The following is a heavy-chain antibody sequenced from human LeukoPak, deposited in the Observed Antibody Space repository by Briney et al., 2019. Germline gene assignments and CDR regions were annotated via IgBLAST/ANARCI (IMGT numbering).Heavy chain of an antibody. CDR2: IYHSGST. Sequence: SETLSLTXAVSGYSISSGYYWGWIRQPPGKGLEWIGSIYHSGSTYYNPSLKSRVTISVDTSKSQFSLKLSSVTAADTAVYYCASGLWFGELLSFSWGQGTLVTVSS. CDR1: GYSISSGYY. D-gene: IGHD3-10*01. V-gene: IGHV4-38-2*01. J-gene: IGHJ5*02. CDR3: ASGLWFGELLSFS.